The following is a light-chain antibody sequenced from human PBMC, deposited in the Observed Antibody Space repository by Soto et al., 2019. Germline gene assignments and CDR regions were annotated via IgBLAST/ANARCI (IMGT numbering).Light chain of an antibody. CDR2: GAS. Sequence: EIVLTQSPATLSLSPGERATLSCRASQSVSTYIAWFQQKPGQPPRLLISGASNRAAGIPARFSGSGSGTDFTLTISSLEPEDFATYYCQQLNSYPRTFGQGTKVEIK. J-gene: IGKJ1*01. CDR3: QQLNSYPRT. CDR1: QSVSTY. V-gene: IGKV3-11*01.